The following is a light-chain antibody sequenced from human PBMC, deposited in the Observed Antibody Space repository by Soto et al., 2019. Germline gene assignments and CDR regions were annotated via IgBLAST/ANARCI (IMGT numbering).Light chain of an antibody. CDR2: SNN. Sequence: QSVLTQPPSASGTPGQRVTISCSGSSSNIGSNTVNWYQQLPGTAPKRLIYSNNQRPSGVPDRFSGSKSGTSASLAISGLQSEYEAYYYCAAWDDSLNGPVFGGGTKLTVL. CDR3: AAWDDSLNGPV. CDR1: SSNIGSNT. J-gene: IGLJ2*01. V-gene: IGLV1-44*01.